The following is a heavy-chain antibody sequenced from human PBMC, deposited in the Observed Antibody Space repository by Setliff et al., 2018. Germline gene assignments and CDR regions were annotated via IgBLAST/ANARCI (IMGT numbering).Heavy chain of an antibody. V-gene: IGHV4-59*01. CDR2: VYYSGTT. J-gene: IGHJ4*02. D-gene: IGHD2-15*01. CDR3: ARGRGSGGNPLWY. Sequence: SETLSLTCTVSGGSFTPYYWSWIRQPPGKGLEWIGYVYYSGTTNYNPSLKSRVTISVDTSKNHFSLRLSSVTAADTAVYYCARGRGSGGNPLWYWGQGTLVTVSS. CDR1: GGSFTPYY.